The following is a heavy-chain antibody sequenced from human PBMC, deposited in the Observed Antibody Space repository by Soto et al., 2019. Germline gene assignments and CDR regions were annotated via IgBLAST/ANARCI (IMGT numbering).Heavy chain of an antibody. CDR3: ATREGGGYCISTSCYGQDDYYYYGMEV. D-gene: IGHD2-2*01. J-gene: IGHJ6*02. CDR1: GGTFSSYA. V-gene: IGHV1-69*12. CDR2: IIPIFGTA. Sequence: QVQLVQSGAEVKKPGSSVKVSCKASGGTFSSYAISWVRQAPGQGLEWMGGIIPIFGTANYAQKLRGRVTITADDSTSTACMELSRLRSEDTAEYYCATREGGGYCISTSCYGQDDYYYYGMEVWGQGTTVTGSS.